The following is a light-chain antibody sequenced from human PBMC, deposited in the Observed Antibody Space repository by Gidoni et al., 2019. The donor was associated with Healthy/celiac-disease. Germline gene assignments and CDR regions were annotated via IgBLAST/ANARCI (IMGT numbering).Light chain of an antibody. CDR1: QSISSY. V-gene: IGKV1-39*01. CDR2: AAS. CDR3: QQSYSTPFT. J-gene: IGKJ3*01. Sequence: DIQMTQSPSSLSASVGDRATITCRASQSISSYLNWYQQKPVKAPKLLIYAASSLQSGVPSRFSGSGSGTDFTLTISSLQPEDFATYYCQQSYSTPFTFGPGTKVDIK.